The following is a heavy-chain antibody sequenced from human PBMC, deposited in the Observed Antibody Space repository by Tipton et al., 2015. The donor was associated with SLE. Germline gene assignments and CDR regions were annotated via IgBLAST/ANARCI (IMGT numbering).Heavy chain of an antibody. CDR1: GFRFSSYW. CDR2: VSHDDSGA. CDR3: ARGNVWSGYYVF. J-gene: IGHJ4*02. D-gene: IGHD3-3*01. Sequence: GSLRLSCVASGFRFSSYWIHWVRQAPGKGLVWVSRVSHDDSGAMYADSVKGRFTMSRDNAKNTVYLQMNSLRGDDAGVYYCARGNVWSGYYVFWGQGTLVAVSS. V-gene: IGHV3-74*03.